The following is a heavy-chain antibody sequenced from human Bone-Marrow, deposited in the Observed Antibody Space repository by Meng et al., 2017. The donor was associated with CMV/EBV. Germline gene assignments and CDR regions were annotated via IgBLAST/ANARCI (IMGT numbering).Heavy chain of an antibody. CDR1: GFTFSSYS. CDR3: ARDTPYSGSYYSVGLYYDGMDV. J-gene: IGHJ6*02. Sequence: GESLKITCAASGFTFSSYSMNWVRQPPGKGLEWVSSSSSSSSYIYYAYSVKGRFTISRDNAKNSLSLHMNSLLAEETAVYYCARDTPYSGSYYSVGLYYDGMDVWGQGTTVTVSS. D-gene: IGHD1-26*01. V-gene: IGHV3-21*01. CDR2: SSSSSSYI.